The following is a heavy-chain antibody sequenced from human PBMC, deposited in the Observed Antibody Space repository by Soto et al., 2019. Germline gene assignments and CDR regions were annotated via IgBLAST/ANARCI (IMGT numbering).Heavy chain of an antibody. J-gene: IGHJ4*02. D-gene: IGHD1-26*01. V-gene: IGHV4-59*08. CDR1: GGSISNYY. CDR2: IYFSGNT. Sequence: PSETLSLTCTVSGGSISNYYWSWIRQPPGKGLEWIGYIYFSGNTNYNPSLKSRVTISVDTSESQFSLKLSSVTAADTAVYYCASHGTDSGSYNLLFQHWGQGTLVTVS. CDR3: ASHGTDSGSYNLLFQH.